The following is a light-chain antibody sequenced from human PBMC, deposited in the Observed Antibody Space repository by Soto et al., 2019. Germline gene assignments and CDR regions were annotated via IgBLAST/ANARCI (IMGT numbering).Light chain of an antibody. J-gene: IGKJ4*01. CDR1: QNISNN. CDR2: GAS. CDR3: QQYNSWPPLT. Sequence: EILMTQSPATLSVSPGERATLSCRASQNISNNLAWYQQKPGQAPRLLIYGASTRATGIPARFSGSGSGTEFTLTISSLQSEDFAVHFCQQYNSWPPLTFGGGTKVEIK. V-gene: IGKV3-15*01.